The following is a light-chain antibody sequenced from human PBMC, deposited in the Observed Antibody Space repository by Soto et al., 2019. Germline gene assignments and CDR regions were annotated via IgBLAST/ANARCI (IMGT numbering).Light chain of an antibody. J-gene: IGKJ5*01. Sequence: EIVLTQSPGTLPLPHGEGATLSCRASQSGSSSLAWYQQKPVQAPRLLICGASSRATGIPGRFSGSGSGTDFTLSISRVEAEDLVVYSCQRDGCSPITFGQGTRLEIK. CDR3: QRDGCSPIT. V-gene: IGKV3-20*01. CDR1: QSGSSS. CDR2: GAS.